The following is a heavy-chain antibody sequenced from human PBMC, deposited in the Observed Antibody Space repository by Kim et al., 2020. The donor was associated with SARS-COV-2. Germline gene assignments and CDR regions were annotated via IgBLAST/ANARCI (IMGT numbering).Heavy chain of an antibody. CDR2: ISYDGSNK. CDR1: GFTFSNYG. Sequence: GGSLRLSCAASGFTFSNYGMHWVRQAPGKGLEWVAVISYDGSNKYYADSVKGRFTISRDNSKNTLYLQMNSLRAEDTAVYYCAIDVPREKMVRGGIDSYGLDVWGRGTTCTVSS. V-gene: IGHV3-30*03. J-gene: IGHJ6*02. D-gene: IGHD3-10*01. CDR3: AIDVPREKMVRGGIDSYGLDV.